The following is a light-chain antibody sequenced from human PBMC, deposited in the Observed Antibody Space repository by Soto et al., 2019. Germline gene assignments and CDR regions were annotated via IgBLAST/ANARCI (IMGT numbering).Light chain of an antibody. CDR3: QQRKKWPPIT. Sequence: EIVLTQSPGTLSLSPGERATLSCRASQSVSSNLAWYQQKPGQPPRLLIYDASNRASGIPARFSGSGSGTDFTLTISSLEPEDLAIYFCQQRKKWPPITFGQGTRLEIK. V-gene: IGKV3-11*01. J-gene: IGKJ5*01. CDR1: QSVSSN. CDR2: DAS.